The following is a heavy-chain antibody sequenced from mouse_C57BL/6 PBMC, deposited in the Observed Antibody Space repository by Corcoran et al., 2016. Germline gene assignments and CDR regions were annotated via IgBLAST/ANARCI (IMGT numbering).Heavy chain of an antibody. CDR1: GYTFTSYD. Sequence: QVQLQQSGPELVKPGASVKLSCKASGYTFTSYDINWVKQRPGQGLEWIGWIYPRDGSTKYNEKFKGKATLTVDTSSSTAYMELHSLTSEDSAVYFCASPLFYDGYYEDYAMDYWGQGTSVTVSS. CDR2: IYPRDGST. D-gene: IGHD2-3*01. J-gene: IGHJ4*01. CDR3: ASPLFYDGYYEDYAMDY. V-gene: IGHV1-85*01.